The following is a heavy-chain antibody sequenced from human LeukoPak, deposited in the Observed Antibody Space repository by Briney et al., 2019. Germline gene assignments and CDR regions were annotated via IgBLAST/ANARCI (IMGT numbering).Heavy chain of an antibody. D-gene: IGHD2-2*02. CDR2: ISYDGSNK. Sequence: PGRSLRLSCAASGFTYSSYAMHWVRQAPDKGLKWVAVISYDGSNKYYADSVKGRFTISRDNSKNTLYLQMNSLRAEDTAVYYCARSTSCYTVTDYWGQGTLVTVSS. CDR3: ARSTSCYTVTDY. J-gene: IGHJ4*02. CDR1: GFTYSSYA. V-gene: IGHV3-30*01.